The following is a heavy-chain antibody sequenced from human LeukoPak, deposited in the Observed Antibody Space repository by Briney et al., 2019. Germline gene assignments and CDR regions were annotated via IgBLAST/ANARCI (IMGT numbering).Heavy chain of an antibody. CDR3: AREFYGSGSYLSG. Sequence: SETLSLTCIVSGGSISSSIYYWAWVRQPPGKGLEWIGTVFYNGATQYSPSLRSRVTISIDTSKNQFSLKLSSVTAADTAVYYCAREFYGSGSYLSGWGQGTLVTVSS. J-gene: IGHJ4*02. D-gene: IGHD3-10*01. V-gene: IGHV4-39*07. CDR1: GGSISSSIYY. CDR2: VFYNGAT.